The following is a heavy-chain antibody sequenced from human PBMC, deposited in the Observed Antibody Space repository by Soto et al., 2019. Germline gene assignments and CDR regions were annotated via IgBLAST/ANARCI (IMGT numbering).Heavy chain of an antibody. Sequence: QVQLQESGPGLVKPSETLSLTCTVSGGSISPYYWSWIRQPPGKGLEWIGYIYYTGSTSYNPSLKSRVTVTVDTSKNQFSPNLSSMTATDTAVYYCARRGDWGSDEFDYWGQGTLVTVSS. D-gene: IGHD7-27*01. CDR1: GGSISPYY. J-gene: IGHJ4*02. CDR3: ARRGDWGSDEFDY. CDR2: IYYTGST. V-gene: IGHV4-59*08.